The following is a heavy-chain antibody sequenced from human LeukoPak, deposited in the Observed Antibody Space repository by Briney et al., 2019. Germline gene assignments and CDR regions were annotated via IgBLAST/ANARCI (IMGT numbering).Heavy chain of an antibody. V-gene: IGHV1-2*02. J-gene: IGHJ3*02. CDR1: GYTFTDYY. CDR2: INPNSGGT. Sequence: VTVSCKASGYTFTDYYMHWVRQAPGQGREWMGWINPNSGGTNYAQKFQGRVTMTRDTSISTAYMELSRLRSDDTAVYYCARHCSSTSCYRDAFDIWGQGTMVTVSS. CDR3: ARHCSSTSCYRDAFDI. D-gene: IGHD2-2*01.